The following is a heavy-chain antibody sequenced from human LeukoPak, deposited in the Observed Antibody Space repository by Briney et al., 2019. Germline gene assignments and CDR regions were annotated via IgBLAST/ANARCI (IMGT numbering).Heavy chain of an antibody. D-gene: IGHD1-14*01. V-gene: IGHV1-18*01. Sequence: RASVKVSCKASGYTFTSYGISWVRQAPGQGLEWMGWISAYNGNTNYAQKLQGRVTMTTDTSTSTVHMELSSLRSEDTAVYYCARDLGTTGGITGNWFDPWGQGTLVTVSS. CDR2: ISAYNGNT. J-gene: IGHJ5*02. CDR3: ARDLGTTGGITGNWFDP. CDR1: GYTFTSYG.